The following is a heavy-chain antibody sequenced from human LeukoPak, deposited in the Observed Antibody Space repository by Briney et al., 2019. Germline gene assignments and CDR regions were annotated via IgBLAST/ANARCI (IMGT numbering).Heavy chain of an antibody. D-gene: IGHD6-13*01. V-gene: IGHV3-11*01. Sequence: GGSLRLSCAASGFTFSDYYMSWIRQAPGKGLEWVSYISSSGSTMYYADSVKGRFTISRDNAKNSLYLQMNSLRAEDTAVYYCARDLETLRLAAANYWGQGTLVTVSS. J-gene: IGHJ4*02. CDR1: GFTFSDYY. CDR3: ARDLETLRLAAANY. CDR2: ISSSGSTM.